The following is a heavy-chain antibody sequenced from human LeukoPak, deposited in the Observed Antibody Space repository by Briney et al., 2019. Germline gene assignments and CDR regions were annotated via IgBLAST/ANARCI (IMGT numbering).Heavy chain of an antibody. Sequence: PGGSLRLSCAASGFTFSDYYMSWIRQAPGKGLEWVSYISGSGNTKYYADSMEGRFTISRDNAKNSLYLQMNSLRAEDTAVYYCAELGITMIGGVWGKGTTVTISS. D-gene: IGHD3-10*02. CDR3: AELGITMIGGV. CDR2: ISGSGNTK. V-gene: IGHV3-11*04. J-gene: IGHJ6*04. CDR1: GFTFSDYY.